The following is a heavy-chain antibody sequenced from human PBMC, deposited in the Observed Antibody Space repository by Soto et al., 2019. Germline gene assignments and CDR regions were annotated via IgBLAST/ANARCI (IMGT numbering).Heavy chain of an antibody. J-gene: IGHJ4*02. CDR1: GFTFSSSW. CDR3: AGGMGGWPF. Sequence: EVQLVESGGGLVQPGGSLRLSCAASGFTFSSSWMHWVRQTPGKGLVWVSHINTDGSSANYGDSVQGRFTISRDNAKSTLYLQMSSLRADDTAVYFCAGGMGGWPFWGQGTLVTVSS. CDR2: INTDGSSA. D-gene: IGHD6-19*01. V-gene: IGHV3-74*01.